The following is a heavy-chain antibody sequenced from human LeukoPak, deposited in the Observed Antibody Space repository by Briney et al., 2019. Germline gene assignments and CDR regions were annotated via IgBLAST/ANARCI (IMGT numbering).Heavy chain of an antibody. Sequence: PSETLSLTCAVYGGSFSGYYWSWIRQPPGKGLEWIGEINHSGSTNYNPSLKSRVTISVDTSKSQFSLKLSSVTAADTAVYYCARAWYKGRWFDPWGQGTLVTVSS. V-gene: IGHV4-34*01. D-gene: IGHD1-14*01. CDR2: INHSGST. CDR1: GGSFSGYY. CDR3: ARAWYKGRWFDP. J-gene: IGHJ5*02.